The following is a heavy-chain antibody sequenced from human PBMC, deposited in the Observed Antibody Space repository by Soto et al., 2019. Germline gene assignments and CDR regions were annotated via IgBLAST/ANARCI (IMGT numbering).Heavy chain of an antibody. J-gene: IGHJ4*02. D-gene: IGHD3-10*01. V-gene: IGHV1-18*01. CDR2: VSTSNGNT. CDR3: TRGAGQGSGSYD. Sequence: QVQLVQSGAEVKKPGASVKVSCKASGYIFTSFGITWVRQAPGQRLEWMGWVSTSNGNTKYAQKLQGRITRSPDTSTSTAYMELRSLRSDATAVYYCTRGAGQGSGSYDWGQGTLVTVSS. CDR1: GYIFTSFG.